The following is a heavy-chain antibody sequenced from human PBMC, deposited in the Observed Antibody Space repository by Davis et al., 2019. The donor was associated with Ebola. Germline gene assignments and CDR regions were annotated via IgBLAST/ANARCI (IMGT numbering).Heavy chain of an antibody. CDR3: ARGVGYSSSAISYYFDY. D-gene: IGHD6-13*01. V-gene: IGHV3-21*01. Sequence: GGSLRLSCAASGFTFSSYSMNWVRQAPGKGLEWVSSISSSSSYIYYADSVKGRFTISRDNAKNSLYLQMNSLRAEDTAVYYCARGVGYSSSAISYYFDYWGQGTLVTVSS. CDR2: ISSSSSYI. CDR1: GFTFSSYS. J-gene: IGHJ4*02.